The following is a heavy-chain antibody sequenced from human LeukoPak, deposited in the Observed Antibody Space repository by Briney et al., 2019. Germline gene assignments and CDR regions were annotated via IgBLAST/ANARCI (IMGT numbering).Heavy chain of an antibody. V-gene: IGHV3-21*01. J-gene: IGHJ4*02. Sequence: GGSLRLSCAASGFTFSSYSMNWVRQAPGKGLEWVSSISSSSSYIYYADSVKGRFTISRDNAKNSLYLQMDSLRAEDTAVYYCARYGGLHFDYWGQGTLVTVSS. D-gene: IGHD4-23*01. CDR3: ARYGGLHFDY. CDR2: ISSSSSYI. CDR1: GFTFSSYS.